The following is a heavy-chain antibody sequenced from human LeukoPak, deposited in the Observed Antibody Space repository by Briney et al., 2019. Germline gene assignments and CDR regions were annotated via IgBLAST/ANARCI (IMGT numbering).Heavy chain of an antibody. CDR3: ARDFAGDRDY. CDR1: GFIFGNCW. V-gene: IGHV3-74*01. CDR2: INPNGKIT. D-gene: IGHD4-17*01. J-gene: IGHJ4*02. Sequence: GGSLRLSCAASGFIFGNCWMHWVRQVPGKGLVWVARINPNGKITTYTDSVKGRFTISRDNAKNTLYLQMNSLSAEDTAVYYCARDFAGDRDYWGQGTLVTVSS.